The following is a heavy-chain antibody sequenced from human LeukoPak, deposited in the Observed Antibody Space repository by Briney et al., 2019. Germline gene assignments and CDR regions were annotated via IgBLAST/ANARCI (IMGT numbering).Heavy chain of an antibody. CDR3: ASSAGALIDC. CDR2: IKSKTDGGTT. CDR1: GFTFSNAW. Sequence: GGSLRLSCAASGFTFSNAWMSWVRQAPGKGLEWVGRIKSKTDGGTTDYAAPVKGRFTISRDDSKNALYLQMNSLRAEDTAVYYCASSAGALIDCWGQGTLVIVSS. V-gene: IGHV3-15*01. D-gene: IGHD6-19*01. J-gene: IGHJ4*02.